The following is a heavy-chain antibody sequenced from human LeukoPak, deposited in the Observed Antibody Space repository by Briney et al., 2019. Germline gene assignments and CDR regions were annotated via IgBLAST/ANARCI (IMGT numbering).Heavy chain of an antibody. J-gene: IGHJ4*02. V-gene: IGHV4-30-4*08. Sequence: SQTLSLTCTVSGDSISRGDYYWSWIRQPPGEGLEWIGYMYYTGSTYYNPSLKSRLTILVDTSKNQFSLKLSSVTAADTAVYYCARVMVRGVPATYYFDYWGQGTLVTVSS. CDR2: MYYTGST. CDR1: GDSISRGDYY. D-gene: IGHD3-10*01. CDR3: ARVMVRGVPATYYFDY.